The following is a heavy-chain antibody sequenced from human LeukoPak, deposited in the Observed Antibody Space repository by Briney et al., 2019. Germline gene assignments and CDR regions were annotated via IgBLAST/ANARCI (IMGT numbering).Heavy chain of an antibody. CDR3: ARARTTSSIWGIDY. Sequence: ASVKVSCKASGYTFTSYVMHWVRQAPGQRLAWMGWISAGNGNTKYSQEFQGRVTISWDTSASTAYMELSSLRSEDMAVYYCARARTTSSIWGIDYWGQGTLVTVSS. V-gene: IGHV1-3*03. J-gene: IGHJ4*02. D-gene: IGHD6-13*01. CDR2: ISAGNGNT. CDR1: GYTFTSYV.